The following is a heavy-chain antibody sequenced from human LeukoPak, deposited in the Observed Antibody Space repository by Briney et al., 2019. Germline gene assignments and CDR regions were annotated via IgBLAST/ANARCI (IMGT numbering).Heavy chain of an antibody. CDR3: AKDLSWFGGSLATFGY. V-gene: IGHV3-23*01. CDR1: GFTFSRYA. J-gene: IGHJ4*02. Sequence: GGSLTLSCAASGFTFSRYAMSWVRQAPGKGLEWVSSIGGSGGTTYYADSVQRRFTISRDNSKNTLYLQMNSLSAEDTAVYYCAKDLSWFGGSLATFGYWGQGTLATVSS. CDR2: IGGSGGTT. D-gene: IGHD3-10*01.